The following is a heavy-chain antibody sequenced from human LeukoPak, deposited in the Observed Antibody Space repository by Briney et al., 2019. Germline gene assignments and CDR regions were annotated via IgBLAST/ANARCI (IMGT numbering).Heavy chain of an antibody. J-gene: IGHJ5*02. V-gene: IGHV3-74*01. CDR2: INSDGSTT. CDR3: ARDSHYYDSSGYYLT. Sequence: PGGSLRLSCAASGFTFSDYWMYWVRQVPGKGLVCVSRINSDGSTTTYADSVKGRFTISRDNAENTLYLHMTSLRDEDTAVYYCARDSHYYDSSGYYLTWGQGTLVTVSS. D-gene: IGHD3-22*01. CDR1: GFTFSDYW.